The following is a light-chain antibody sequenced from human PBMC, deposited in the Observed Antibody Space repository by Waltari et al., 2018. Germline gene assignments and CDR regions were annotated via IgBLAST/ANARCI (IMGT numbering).Light chain of an antibody. CDR3: QQYAGYRT. Sequence: EIVLTQSPGTLSLSPGEGATLSCRASESVSNTYLAWCQQKPCRPPGLLIYDASTRAAGIPDRFSGSGSGTDFTLTISRLEPEDFAVYYCQQYAGYRTFGQGTKVELK. J-gene: IGKJ1*01. CDR2: DAS. CDR1: ESVSNTY. V-gene: IGKV3-20*01.